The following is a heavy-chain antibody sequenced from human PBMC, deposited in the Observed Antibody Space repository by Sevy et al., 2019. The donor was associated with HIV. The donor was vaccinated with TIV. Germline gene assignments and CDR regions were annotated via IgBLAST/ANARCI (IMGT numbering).Heavy chain of an antibody. J-gene: IGHJ4*02. Sequence: SETLSLTCTVSGGSISSYYWSWIRQPPGKGLEWIGYIYYSGSTNYNPSLKSRVTISVDTTTSQFSLKLSSVTAADTAVYYCARERQLVLDYWGQGTLVTVSS. CDR3: ARERQLVLDY. CDR1: GGSISSYY. V-gene: IGHV4-59*01. D-gene: IGHD6-13*01. CDR2: IYYSGST.